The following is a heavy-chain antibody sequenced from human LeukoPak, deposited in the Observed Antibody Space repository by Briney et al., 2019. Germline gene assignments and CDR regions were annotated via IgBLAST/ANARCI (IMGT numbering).Heavy chain of an antibody. J-gene: IGHJ5*02. CDR2: IYYSGST. Sequence: PSQTLSLTCTVSGGSISSGGYYWSWIRQHPGKGLEWIGYIYYSGSTYYNPSLKSRATISVDTSKNQFSLKLSSVTAADTAVYYCASWYDTLDGRFDPWGQGTLVTVSS. CDR3: ASWYDTLDGRFDP. D-gene: IGHD3-9*01. CDR1: GGSISSGGYY. V-gene: IGHV4-31*03.